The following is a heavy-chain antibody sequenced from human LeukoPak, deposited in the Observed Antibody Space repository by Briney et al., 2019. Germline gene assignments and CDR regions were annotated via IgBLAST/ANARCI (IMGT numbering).Heavy chain of an antibody. CDR2: IYWGDDK. CDR1: GFSLSTSGVG. J-gene: IGHJ1*01. CDR3: ARGDYGDFYSQH. Sequence: SGPTLVKPTQTLTLTCTFSGFSLSTSGVGVGWIRQPPGKALEWLALIYWGDDKRYSPSLKSRLTITKDTSKSQVVLTMTNMDPVDTAAYYCARGDYGDFYSQHWGQGTLVTVSS. V-gene: IGHV2-5*02. D-gene: IGHD4-17*01.